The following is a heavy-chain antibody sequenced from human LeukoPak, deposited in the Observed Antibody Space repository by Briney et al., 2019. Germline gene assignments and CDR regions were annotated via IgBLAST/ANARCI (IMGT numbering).Heavy chain of an antibody. Sequence: SETLSLTCTVSGGSISSYYWSWIRQPPGKGLEWIGYIYYSGSTNYNPSLKSRVTISVDTSKNQFSLKLSSVTAADTAVYYCARDTAAAGTYPLIDYWGQGTLVTVSS. CDR1: GGSISSYY. CDR2: IYYSGST. CDR3: ARDTAAAGTYPLIDY. D-gene: IGHD6-13*01. J-gene: IGHJ4*02. V-gene: IGHV4-59*12.